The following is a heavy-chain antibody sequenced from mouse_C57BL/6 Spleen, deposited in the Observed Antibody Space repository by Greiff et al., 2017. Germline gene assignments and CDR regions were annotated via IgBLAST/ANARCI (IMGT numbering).Heavy chain of an antibody. Sequence: QVQLQQSGPELVKPGASVTISCKASGYAFSSSWMNWVKQRPGKGLEWIGQIYPGDGDTNYNGKFKGKATLTADKSSSTASMQLRSLTSEDSAADFCGRRDDYGGSYCDYWGQGTTLTVSS. D-gene: IGHD1-2*01. CDR3: GRRDDYGGSYCDY. CDR1: GYAFSSSW. CDR2: IYPGDGDT. J-gene: IGHJ2*01. V-gene: IGHV1-82*01.